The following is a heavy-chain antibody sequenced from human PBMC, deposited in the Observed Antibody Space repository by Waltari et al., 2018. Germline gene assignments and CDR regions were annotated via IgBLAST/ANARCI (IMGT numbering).Heavy chain of an antibody. V-gene: IGHV4-4*07. CDR2: IYTSGST. Sequence: QVQLQESGPGLVKPSETLSLTCTVSGGSISSYYWSWIRQPAGKGLEWIGRIYTSGSTNYHPSLKSRVTMSVDTSKNQFSLKLSSVTAADTAVYYCAREGGVIWGVWYYYYMDVWGKGTTVTISS. CDR3: AREGGVIWGVWYYYYMDV. D-gene: IGHD2-8*02. CDR1: GGSISSYY. J-gene: IGHJ6*03.